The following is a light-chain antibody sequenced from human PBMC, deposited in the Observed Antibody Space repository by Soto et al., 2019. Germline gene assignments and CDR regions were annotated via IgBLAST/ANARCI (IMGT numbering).Light chain of an antibody. CDR3: QQYNKQRT. J-gene: IGKJ2*02. CDR1: QSVSSN. Sequence: EIVMTQSPATLSVSPGERATLSCRASQSVSSNLAWYQQKPGQAPRLLIYGASTTATGIPARFSGSGSGTEFTLTISSLQSEDFAVYYCQQYNKQRTFGQGTKLEIK. CDR2: GAS. V-gene: IGKV3-15*01.